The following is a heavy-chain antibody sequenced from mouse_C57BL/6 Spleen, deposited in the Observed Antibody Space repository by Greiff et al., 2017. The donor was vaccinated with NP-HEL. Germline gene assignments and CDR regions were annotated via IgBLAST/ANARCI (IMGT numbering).Heavy chain of an antibody. CDR3: AEGDYYGSSFAY. V-gene: IGHV3-6*01. D-gene: IGHD1-1*01. CDR1: GYSITSGYY. CDR2: ISYDGSN. J-gene: IGHJ3*01. Sequence: EVQLQESGPGLVKPSQSLSLTCSVTGYSITSGYYWNWIRQFPGNKLEWMGYISYDGSNNYNPSLKNRISITRDTSKNQFFLKLNSVTTEDTATYYCAEGDYYGSSFAYWGQGTLVTVSA.